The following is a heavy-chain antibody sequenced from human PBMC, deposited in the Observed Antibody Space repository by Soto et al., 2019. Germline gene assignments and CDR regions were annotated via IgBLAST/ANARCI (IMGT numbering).Heavy chain of an antibody. J-gene: IGHJ5*02. Sequence: EVQLVESGGGLVQPGGSLRLSCAASGFTFSSYSMNWVRQAPGKGLEWVSYISSSSSTIYYADSVKGRFTISRDNAKNSLYLQMNSLRDEDTAVYYCGRGPTIMVRGVQWFDPWGQGTLVTVSS. V-gene: IGHV3-48*02. CDR1: GFTFSSYS. CDR2: ISSSSSTI. D-gene: IGHD3-10*01. CDR3: GRGPTIMVRGVQWFDP.